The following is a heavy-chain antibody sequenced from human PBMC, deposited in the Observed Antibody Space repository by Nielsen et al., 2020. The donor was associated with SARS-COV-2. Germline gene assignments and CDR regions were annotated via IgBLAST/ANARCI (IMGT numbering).Heavy chain of an antibody. D-gene: IGHD3-3*01. CDR2: INTNTGIP. CDR3: ARAIGFLEWLLSS. V-gene: IGHV7-4-1*02. J-gene: IGHJ5*02. Sequence: WVRQAPGQGLEWLGWINTNTGIPTYAQGFTGRFVFSLDTSVSTAYLQISSLKAEDTAVYYCARAIGFLEWLLSSWGQGTLVTVSS.